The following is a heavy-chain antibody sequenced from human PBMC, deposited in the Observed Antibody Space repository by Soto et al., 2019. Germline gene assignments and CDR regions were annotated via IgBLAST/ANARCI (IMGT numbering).Heavy chain of an antibody. Sequence: QVQLQQWGAGLLKPSETLSLTCAVYGGSFSGYYWSWIRQPPGKGLEWIGEINHSGSTDYNPSLTSRVIISVDTSKNQFSMKLSSVTAADTAVYYCARSTGDSSFGFDYWGQGTLVTVSS. V-gene: IGHV4-34*01. CDR1: GGSFSGYY. D-gene: IGHD2-2*01. CDR2: INHSGST. J-gene: IGHJ4*02. CDR3: ARSTGDSSFGFDY.